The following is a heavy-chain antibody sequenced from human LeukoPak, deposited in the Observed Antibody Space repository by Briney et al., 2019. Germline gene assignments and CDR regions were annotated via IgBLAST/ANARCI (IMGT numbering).Heavy chain of an antibody. CDR1: GYTFISYD. CDR2: MNPNSGNT. CDR3: ARGRGYSYGYSDS. D-gene: IGHD5-18*01. V-gene: IGHV1-8*01. Sequence: GASVKVSCKASGYTFISYDINWVRQATGQGLEWMGWMNPNSGNTGYAQKFQGRVTMTRKTSISTAYMELSGLRPEDTAAYYCARGRGYSYGYSDSWGQGTLVTVSS. J-gene: IGHJ4*02.